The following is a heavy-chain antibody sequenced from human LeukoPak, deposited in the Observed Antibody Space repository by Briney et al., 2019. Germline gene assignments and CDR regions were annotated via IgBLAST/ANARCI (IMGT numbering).Heavy chain of an antibody. J-gene: IGHJ4*02. V-gene: IGHV4-31*03. CDR1: GGSISSGGYY. CDR3: ARDKIYGRTFDY. Sequence: NPSETLSLTCTVSGGSISSGGYYWSWIRQHPGKGLEWIGYIYYSGSTYYNPSLKSRVTISVDTSKNQFSLKLSSVTAADTAVYYCARDKIYGRTFDYWGQGTLVTVSS. D-gene: IGHD4-17*01. CDR2: IYYSGST.